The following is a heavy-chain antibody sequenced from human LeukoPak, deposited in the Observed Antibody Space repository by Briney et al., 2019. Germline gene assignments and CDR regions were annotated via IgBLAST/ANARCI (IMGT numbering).Heavy chain of an antibody. V-gene: IGHV3-30*04. CDR2: ISYDGSNK. J-gene: IGHJ4*02. Sequence: GRSLRLSCAASGFTVSNWAIHWVRQAPGKGLEWVAAISYDGSNKFYADSVKGRFIISRDNSKNSLDLQMSSLRAEDTAVYYCARGYCSSTSCYNDYWAREPWSPSPQ. CDR3: ARGYCSSTSCYNDY. D-gene: IGHD2-2*02. CDR1: GFTVSNWA.